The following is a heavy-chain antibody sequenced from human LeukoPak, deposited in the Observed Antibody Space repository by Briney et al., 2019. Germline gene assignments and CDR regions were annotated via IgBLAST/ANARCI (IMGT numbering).Heavy chain of an antibody. V-gene: IGHV4-59*01. Sequence: SESLSLTCTVPGGSISSYYWCWIRQPPGKGLEWIGYIYYSGSTNYNPSPKSRVTISVDTSKNQFSLKLSSVTAADTAVYYCARDCSSTSCPRGGYYGMDVWGKGTTVTVSS. D-gene: IGHD2-2*01. J-gene: IGHJ6*04. CDR3: ARDCSSTSCPRGGYYGMDV. CDR1: GGSISSYY. CDR2: IYYSGST.